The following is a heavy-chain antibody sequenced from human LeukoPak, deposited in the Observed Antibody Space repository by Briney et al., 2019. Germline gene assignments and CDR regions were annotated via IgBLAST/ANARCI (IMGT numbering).Heavy chain of an antibody. J-gene: IGHJ3*02. CDR3: AKNRLGQTYADSFEI. D-gene: IGHD2/OR15-2a*01. Sequence: HPGGSLRLSRAASGFTFSNFDMHWVRQAPGKGLEWVAFIRYDGGDKYFVDSVKGRFTISRDNSKNILYLQMYRLSAEDTAVYYCAKNRLGQTYADSFEIWGQGTMVSVSS. V-gene: IGHV3-30*02. CDR2: IRYDGGDK. CDR1: GFTFSNFD.